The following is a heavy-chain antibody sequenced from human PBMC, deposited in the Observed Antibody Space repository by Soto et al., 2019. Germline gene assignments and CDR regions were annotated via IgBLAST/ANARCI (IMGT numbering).Heavy chain of an antibody. Sequence: EVQLVESGEGLVQPGGSLRLSCAASGFTFSSYSMNWVRQAPGKGLEWVSYISSSSSTIYYADSVKGRFTISRDNAKNSLYLQMNSLRAEDTAVYYCARDLAAAILDYWGQGTLVTVSS. J-gene: IGHJ4*02. CDR3: ARDLAAAILDY. D-gene: IGHD6-13*01. CDR1: GFTFSSYS. V-gene: IGHV3-48*01. CDR2: ISSSSSTI.